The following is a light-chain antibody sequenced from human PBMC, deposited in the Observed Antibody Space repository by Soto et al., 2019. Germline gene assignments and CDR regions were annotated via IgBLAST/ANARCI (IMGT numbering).Light chain of an antibody. CDR1: QNVYNN. Sequence: EIVMTQSPATLSVSPGEGATISCKASQNVYNNLAWYQQRPGQPPRLLIYDASTRATGISARFSGSGYGTEFTLTISSLQSEDFAVYFCQQCRYWPLTFGGGTKVEIK. J-gene: IGKJ4*01. CDR3: QQCRYWPLT. V-gene: IGKV3-15*01. CDR2: DAS.